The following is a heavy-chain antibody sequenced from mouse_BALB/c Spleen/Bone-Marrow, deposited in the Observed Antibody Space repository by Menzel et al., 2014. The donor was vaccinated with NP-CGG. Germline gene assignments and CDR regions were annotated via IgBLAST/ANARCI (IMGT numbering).Heavy chain of an antibody. V-gene: IGHV5-6*02. J-gene: IGHJ2*01. CDR2: ISSGGSYT. CDR1: GFTFSSYG. CDR3: ARQTYYDYDGYFDY. Sequence: DVMLVESGGDLVKPGGSLKLSCAASGFTFSSYGMSWVRQTPDKRLEWVATISSGGSYTYYPDSVKGRFTISRDNAKNTPYLQMSSLKSEDTAMYYCARQTYYDYDGYFDYWGQGTTLTVSS. D-gene: IGHD2-4*01.